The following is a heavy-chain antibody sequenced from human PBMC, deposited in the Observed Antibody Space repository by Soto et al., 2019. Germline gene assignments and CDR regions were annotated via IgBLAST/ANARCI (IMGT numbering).Heavy chain of an antibody. CDR3: AKDQDSSGWAFDY. Sequence: PGASLRLSCAASGFTFSSYGMHWVRQAPGKGLEWVAVISYDGSNKYYADSVKGRFTISRDNSKNTLYLQMNSLRAEDTAVYYCAKDQDSSGWAFDYWGQGTLVTVSS. D-gene: IGHD6-19*01. CDR1: GFTFSSYG. CDR2: ISYDGSNK. V-gene: IGHV3-30*18. J-gene: IGHJ4*02.